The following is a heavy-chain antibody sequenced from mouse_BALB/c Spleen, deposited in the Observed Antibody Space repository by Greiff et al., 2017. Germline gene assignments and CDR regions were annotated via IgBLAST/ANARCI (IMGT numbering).Heavy chain of an antibody. J-gene: IGHJ4*01. Sequence: EVQLQQSGPELVKPGASVKVSCKASGYAFTSYNMYWVKQSHGKSLEWIGYIDPYNGGTSYNQKFKGKATLTVDKSSSTAYMHLNSLTSEDSAVYYCAQGAYYDYGYAMDYWGQGTSVTVSS. V-gene: IGHV1S135*01. CDR2: IDPYNGGT. CDR1: GYAFTSYN. CDR3: AQGAYYDYGYAMDY. D-gene: IGHD2-4*01.